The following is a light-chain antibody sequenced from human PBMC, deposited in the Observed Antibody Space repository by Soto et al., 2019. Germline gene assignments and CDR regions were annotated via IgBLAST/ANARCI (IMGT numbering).Light chain of an antibody. Sequence: EIVLTQSPGTLSLSPGEGATLSCRASQSISSNFLAWYQQKRGQAPRLLIHGASNRATGIPDRFSGSGSGTDFPLTITRLEPEEFAVYYCQQYGGSPRTFGQGTKVEVK. CDR3: QQYGGSPRT. CDR2: GAS. J-gene: IGKJ1*01. CDR1: QSISSNF. V-gene: IGKV3-20*01.